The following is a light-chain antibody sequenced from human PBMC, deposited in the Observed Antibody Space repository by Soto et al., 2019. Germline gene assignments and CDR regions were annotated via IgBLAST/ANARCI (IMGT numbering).Light chain of an antibody. CDR1: SSDVGGHNY. V-gene: IGLV2-8*01. CDR3: SSYGGNNHYV. CDR2: EVT. J-gene: IGLJ1*01. Sequence: QSALTQPPSASGSPGQSVTISCTGTSSDVGGHNYVSWYQQHPGKAPKLMIYEVTERPSGVPDRFSGSKSANTASLTVSGLQAEDEADYYCSSYGGNNHYVFGTGTKVTVL.